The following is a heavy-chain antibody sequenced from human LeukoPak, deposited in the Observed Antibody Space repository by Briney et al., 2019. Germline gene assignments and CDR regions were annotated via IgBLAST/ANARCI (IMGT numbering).Heavy chain of an antibody. CDR3: ARETVTTNWYFDL. J-gene: IGHJ2*01. CDR1: GGSFSGYY. D-gene: IGHD4-17*01. Sequence: SETLSLTCAVYGGSFSGYYWSWIRQPPGKGLEWIGEINHSGSTSYNPSLKSRVTISVDTSKNQFSLKLSSVTAADTAVYYCARETVTTNWYFDLWGRGTLVTVSS. CDR2: INHSGST. V-gene: IGHV4-34*01.